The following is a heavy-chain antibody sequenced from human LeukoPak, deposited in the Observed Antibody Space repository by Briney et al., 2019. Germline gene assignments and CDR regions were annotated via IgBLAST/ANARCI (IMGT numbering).Heavy chain of an antibody. Sequence: SETLSLTCTVSGGSISSYYWSWIRQPPGKGLEWIGYIYYSGSTNYNPSLKSRVTISVDTSKNQFSLKLSSVTAADTAVYYCAREGQSHYYDSSAFDYWGQGALVTVSS. J-gene: IGHJ4*02. D-gene: IGHD3-22*01. CDR1: GGSISSYY. V-gene: IGHV4-59*01. CDR3: AREGQSHYYDSSAFDY. CDR2: IYYSGST.